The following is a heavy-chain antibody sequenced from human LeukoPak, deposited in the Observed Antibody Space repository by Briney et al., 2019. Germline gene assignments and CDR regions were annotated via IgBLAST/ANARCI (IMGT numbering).Heavy chain of an antibody. D-gene: IGHD4-17*01. V-gene: IGHV3-66*01. J-gene: IGHJ4*02. CDR2: IYSGGST. Sequence: GGSLRLSCAASGFIVSSNYMTWVRQAPGKGLEWVSVIYSGGSTYYADSVKGRFTISRDNSNNTLYLQMNSLRAEDTAVHYCARGRSPIDNWGQGTLVTVSS. CDR3: ARGRSPIDN. CDR1: GFIVSSNY.